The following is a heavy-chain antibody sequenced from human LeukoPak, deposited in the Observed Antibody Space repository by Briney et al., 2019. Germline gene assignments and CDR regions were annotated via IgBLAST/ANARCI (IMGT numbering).Heavy chain of an antibody. J-gene: IGHJ4*02. CDR1: GGSISSSSYY. V-gene: IGHV4-39*07. D-gene: IGHD6-19*01. CDR2: IYYSGST. CDR3: AREVIAVAGFDY. Sequence: PSETLSLTCTVSGGSISSSSYYWGWIRQPPGKGLEWIGSIYYSGSTYYNPSLKSRVTMSVDTSKNQFSLKLSSVTAADTAVYYCAREVIAVAGFDYWGQGTLVTVSS.